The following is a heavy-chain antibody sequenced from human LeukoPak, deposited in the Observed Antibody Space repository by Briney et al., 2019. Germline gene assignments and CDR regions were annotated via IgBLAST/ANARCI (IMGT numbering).Heavy chain of an antibody. V-gene: IGHV1-69*01. CDR2: TIPIFGTA. J-gene: IGHJ5*02. D-gene: IGHD2-2*01. CDR1: GGTFSSYA. Sequence: SVKVSCKASGGTFSSYAISWVRQAPGQGLEWMGGTIPIFGTANYAQKFQGRVTITADESTSTAYMELSSLRSEDTAVYYCARDDAPGYCSSTSCYFSRDWFDPWGQGTLVTVSS. CDR3: ARDDAPGYCSSTSCYFSRDWFDP.